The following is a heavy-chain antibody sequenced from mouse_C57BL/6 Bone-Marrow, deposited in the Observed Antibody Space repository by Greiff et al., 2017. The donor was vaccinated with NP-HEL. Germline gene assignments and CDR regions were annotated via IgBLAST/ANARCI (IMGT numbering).Heavy chain of an antibody. Sequence: EVKLVESGGGLVKPGGSLKLSCAASGFTFSDYGMHWVRQAPEKGLEWVAYISSGSSTIYHADTVKGRFTISRDNAKNTLFLQMTSLRSEDTAMYYCARGTGHLFAYWGQGTLVTVSA. CDR3: ARGTGHLFAY. CDR2: ISSGSSTI. D-gene: IGHD4-1*01. V-gene: IGHV5-17*01. CDR1: GFTFSDYG. J-gene: IGHJ3*01.